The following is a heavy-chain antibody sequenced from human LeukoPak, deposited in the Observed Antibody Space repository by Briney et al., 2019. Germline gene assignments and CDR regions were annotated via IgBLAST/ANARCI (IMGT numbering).Heavy chain of an antibody. CDR2: IRYDGSNK. D-gene: IGHD3-10*01. Sequence: GGSLRLSCAASGFTFSSYGMHWVRQAPGKGLEWVAFIRYDGSNKYYADSVKGRFTISRDNSKNTLYLQMNGLRAEDTAVYYCAKDHFYYGSGSYYPNEYYYYYYMDVWGKGTTVTISS. CDR3: AKDHFYYGSGSYYPNEYYYYYYMDV. J-gene: IGHJ6*03. V-gene: IGHV3-30*02. CDR1: GFTFSSYG.